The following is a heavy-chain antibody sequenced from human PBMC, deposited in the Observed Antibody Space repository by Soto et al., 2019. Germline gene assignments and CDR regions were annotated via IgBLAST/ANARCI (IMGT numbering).Heavy chain of an antibody. V-gene: IGHV4-59*08. CDR1: SGSISGYY. CDR2: IYSSGTT. D-gene: IGHD3-3*01. Sequence: PSETLSLTCTVSSGSISGYYWSWIRQPPGKGLEWIGSIYSSGTTYYNPSLKSRVTMSVDTSKIQSSLNLSSVTAADTAVYYCARQASYDFWDGRFYYNYYMDVWGKGTPVTVSS. J-gene: IGHJ6*03. CDR3: ARQASYDFWDGRFYYNYYMDV.